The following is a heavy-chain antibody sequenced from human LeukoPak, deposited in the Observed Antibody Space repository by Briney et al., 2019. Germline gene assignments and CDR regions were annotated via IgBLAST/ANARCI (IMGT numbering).Heavy chain of an antibody. Sequence: NSGGSLRLSCAASGFTFSRYSMNWVRQAPGKGLEWVSSISSNSSFIYYADSLNGRFTISRDNAKNSLYMQMNSLRAEDTAVYYCARDPPLGSCSTISCPHLDYWGQGTLVTVSS. CDR3: ARDPPLGSCSTISCPHLDY. CDR1: GFTFSRYS. V-gene: IGHV3-21*01. CDR2: ISSNSSFI. J-gene: IGHJ4*02. D-gene: IGHD2-2*01.